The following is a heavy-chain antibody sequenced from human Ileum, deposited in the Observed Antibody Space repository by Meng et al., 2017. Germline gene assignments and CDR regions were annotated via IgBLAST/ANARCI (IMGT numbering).Heavy chain of an antibody. CDR3: ARAGYYRFDD. J-gene: IGHJ4*02. CDR1: GFTFISSW. D-gene: IGHD2/OR15-2a*01. Sequence: EGQLGDSGGVLAHGGGSRSSSCAACGFTFISSWMRWVRQARGKGLLLVSRIISDGSTTIYADSVKGRFTISGDNAKNILYLQRNSLGVEDAALYFCARAGYYRFDDWGQGTLVTVSS. V-gene: IGHV3-74*01. CDR2: IISDGSTT.